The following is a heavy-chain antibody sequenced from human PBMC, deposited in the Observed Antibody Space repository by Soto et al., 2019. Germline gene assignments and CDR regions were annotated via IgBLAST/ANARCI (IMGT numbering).Heavy chain of an antibody. CDR3: ATSFRYFDN. J-gene: IGHJ4*02. CDR1: GFTPTTTP. V-gene: IGHV3-23*01. CDR2: ISGTASRA. Sequence: PGGSLRLSCAGSGFTPTTTPLFWVGQPPGKGLEWVTTISGTASRAYYVDSVKGRFFISRDNSKNTVTLQMNNMKSHDPAVYSCATSFRYFDNCGQGTRVTVSS.